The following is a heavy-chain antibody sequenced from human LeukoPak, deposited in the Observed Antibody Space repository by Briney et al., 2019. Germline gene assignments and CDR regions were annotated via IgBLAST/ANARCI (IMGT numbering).Heavy chain of an antibody. J-gene: IGHJ6*03. Sequence: PSETLSLTCTVSGGSISSGSYYWSWIRQPAGKGLEWIGRIYTSGSTNYNPSLKSRVTISVDTSKNQFSLKLSSVTAADTAVYYCARSSIAAHYYYMDVWGKGTTVTVSS. V-gene: IGHV4-61*02. CDR3: ARSSIAAHYYYMDV. D-gene: IGHD6-6*01. CDR1: GGSISSGSYY. CDR2: IYTSGST.